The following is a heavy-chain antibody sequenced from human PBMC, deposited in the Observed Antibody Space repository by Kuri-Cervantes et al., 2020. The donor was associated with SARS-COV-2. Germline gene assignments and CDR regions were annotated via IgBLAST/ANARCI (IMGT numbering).Heavy chain of an antibody. V-gene: IGHV3-30*18. Sequence: GESLKISCVASGFNFSTTDMHWVRQAPGKGLEWVTFISSDGKNKRCMASGKGRFTISRDNSQSTLHLQMKSLRDEDTAIYYCAKGRAGVHDFWGQGTLVTVSS. CDR1: GFNFSTTD. CDR3: AKGRAGVHDF. D-gene: IGHD2-21*01. J-gene: IGHJ4*02. CDR2: ISSDGKNK.